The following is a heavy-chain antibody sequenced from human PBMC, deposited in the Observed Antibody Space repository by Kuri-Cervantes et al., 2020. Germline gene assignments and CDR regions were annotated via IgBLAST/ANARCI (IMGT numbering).Heavy chain of an antibody. Sequence: SETLSLTCTVSGYSISSGYYWGWIRQPPGKGLEWIGSIYHSGSTNYNPSLKSRVTISVDKSKNQFSLKLSSVTAADTAVYYCARGSSYYDSSRGWGQGTLVTVSS. J-gene: IGHJ4*02. V-gene: IGHV4-38-2*02. CDR1: GYSISSGYY. D-gene: IGHD3-22*01. CDR2: IYHSGST. CDR3: ARGSSYYDSSRG.